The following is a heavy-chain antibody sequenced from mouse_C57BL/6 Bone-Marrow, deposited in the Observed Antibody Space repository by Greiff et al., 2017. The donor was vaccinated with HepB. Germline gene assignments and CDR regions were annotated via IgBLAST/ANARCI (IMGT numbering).Heavy chain of an antibody. CDR3: ARPGGSSLWYFGV. CDR2: IDPSDSYT. CDR1: GYTFTSYW. Sequence: VQLQQSGAELVMPGASVKLSCKASGYTFTSYWMHWVKQRPGQGLEWIGEIDPSDSYTNYNQKFKGKSTLTVDKSSSTAYMQLSSLTSEDSAVYYCARPGGSSLWYFGVWGTGTTVTVSS. V-gene: IGHV1-69*01. J-gene: IGHJ1*03. D-gene: IGHD1-1*01.